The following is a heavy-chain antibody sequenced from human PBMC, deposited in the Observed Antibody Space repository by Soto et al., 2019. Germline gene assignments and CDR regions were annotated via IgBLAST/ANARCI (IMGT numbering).Heavy chain of an antibody. J-gene: IGHJ6*02. V-gene: IGHV5-51*01. CDR3: ARRYYYGSGSYEIAYYGMDV. Sequence: GESLKISCKGSGYSFTSYWIGSVRQMPGKGLEWMGVIYPGDSDTRYSPSFQGQVTISADKSISTAYLQWSSLKASDTAMYYCARRYYYGSGSYEIAYYGMDVWGQGTTVTVSS. CDR2: IYPGDSDT. D-gene: IGHD3-10*01. CDR1: GYSFTSYW.